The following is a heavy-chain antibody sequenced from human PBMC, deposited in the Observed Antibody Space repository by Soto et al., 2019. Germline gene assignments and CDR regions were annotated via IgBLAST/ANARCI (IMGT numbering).Heavy chain of an antibody. Sequence: GGSLRLSCAASGFTFSSYAMSWVRQAPGKGLEWVSAISGSGGSTYYADSVKGRFTISRDNSKNTLYLQMNSLRAEDTAVYYCAKVENYDILTGYPSHLDYWGQGTLVTVSS. J-gene: IGHJ4*02. CDR2: ISGSGGST. D-gene: IGHD3-9*01. V-gene: IGHV3-23*01. CDR3: AKVENYDILTGYPSHLDY. CDR1: GFTFSSYA.